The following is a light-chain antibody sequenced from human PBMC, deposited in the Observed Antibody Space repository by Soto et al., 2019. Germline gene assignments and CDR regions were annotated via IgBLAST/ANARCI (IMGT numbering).Light chain of an antibody. J-gene: IGKJ1*01. V-gene: IGKV4-1*01. Sequence: DIVMTQSPDSLAVSLGERATINCKSSQSVLYSSNNKNYLTWYQQNPGQPPTLLIYCASTRESGVPDRFSGSGSGTDFTLTISSLQAEDVAVYYCQQYYSTPWTFGQWTKVDIK. CDR1: QSVLYSSNNKNY. CDR2: CAS. CDR3: QQYYSTPWT.